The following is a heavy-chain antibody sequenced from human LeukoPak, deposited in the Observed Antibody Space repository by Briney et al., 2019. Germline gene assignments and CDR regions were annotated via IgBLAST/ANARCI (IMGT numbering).Heavy chain of an antibody. Sequence: GGSLRLSCAASGFTFSSYWMSWARQAPGKGLEWVANIKQDGSEKDYVDSVKGRFTISRDNAKNSLYLQMNSLRAEDTAVYYCARMDIAVAGIFDYWGQGTLVTVSS. D-gene: IGHD6-19*01. J-gene: IGHJ4*02. V-gene: IGHV3-7*01. CDR1: GFTFSSYW. CDR3: ARMDIAVAGIFDY. CDR2: IKQDGSEK.